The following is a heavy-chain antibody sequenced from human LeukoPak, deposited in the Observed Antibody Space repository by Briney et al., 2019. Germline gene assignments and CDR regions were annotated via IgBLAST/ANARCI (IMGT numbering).Heavy chain of an antibody. V-gene: IGHV4-38-2*01. D-gene: IGHD4-23*01. CDR1: GYSISSGYY. CDR3: ARQYGGNRFDY. CDR2: IYHSGST. J-gene: IGHJ4*02. Sequence: SETLSLTCAVSGYSISSGYYWGWIRQPPGQGLEWIGSIYHSGSTYYNPSLKSRVTISVDTSKNQFSLKLSSVTAADTAVYYCARQYGGNRFDYWGQGTLVTVSS.